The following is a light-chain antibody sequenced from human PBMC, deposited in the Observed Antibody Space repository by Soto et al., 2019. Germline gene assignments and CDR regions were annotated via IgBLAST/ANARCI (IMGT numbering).Light chain of an antibody. CDR1: QSISSW. CDR3: QQYNSYPWT. Sequence: DIQMTQPPSTLSASVGDRVTITCRASQSISSWLAWYQQKPGKAPKLLIYDASSLESGVPSRFSGSGSGTEFTLTISSLQPDDFATYYCQQYNSYPWTFGQGTKVAIK. J-gene: IGKJ1*01. CDR2: DAS. V-gene: IGKV1-5*01.